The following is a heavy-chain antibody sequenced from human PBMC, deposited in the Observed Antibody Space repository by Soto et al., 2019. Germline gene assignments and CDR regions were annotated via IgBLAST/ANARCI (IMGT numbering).Heavy chain of an antibody. Sequence: SSETLSLTCTVSGGSISSYYWSWIRQPPGKGLEWIGYIYYSVSTNYNPSLKSRVTISVDTSKNQFSLKLSSVTAADTAVYYCARLKGSGWSYYFDYWGQGTLVTVSS. CDR1: GGSISSYY. CDR2: IYYSVST. J-gene: IGHJ4*02. D-gene: IGHD6-19*01. CDR3: ARLKGSGWSYYFDY. V-gene: IGHV4-59*08.